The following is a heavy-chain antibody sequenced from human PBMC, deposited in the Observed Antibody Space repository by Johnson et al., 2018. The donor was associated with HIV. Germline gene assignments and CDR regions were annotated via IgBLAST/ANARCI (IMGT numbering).Heavy chain of an antibody. J-gene: IGHJ3*02. CDR1: GFTFSSYA. Sequence: QVQLVESGGGVVQPGRSLRLSCAASGFTFSSYAMHWVRQAPGKGLEWVAVISYDGSNKYYAESVKGRFTISRDNSKNTLYLQMNSRRAEDTAVYYCARASDAFDIWGQGTMVNVSS. CDR2: ISYDGSNK. CDR3: ARASDAFDI. V-gene: IGHV3-30*04.